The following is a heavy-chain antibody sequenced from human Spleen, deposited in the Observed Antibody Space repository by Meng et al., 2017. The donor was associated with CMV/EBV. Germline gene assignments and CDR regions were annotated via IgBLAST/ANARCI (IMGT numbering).Heavy chain of an antibody. D-gene: IGHD3-22*01. CDR2: IYWNDDK. Sequence: SGPTLVKPTQTLTLTCTFSGFSLSTSGVGVGWIRQPPGKALEWLALIYWNDDKRYSPSLRSRLTITKDSSENQVVLTMTNMDPVDTATYYCAHRLFFDSSGQPSKGWFDPWGQGTLVTVSS. J-gene: IGHJ5*02. CDR3: AHRLFFDSSGQPSKGWFDP. V-gene: IGHV2-5*01. CDR1: GFSLSTSGVG.